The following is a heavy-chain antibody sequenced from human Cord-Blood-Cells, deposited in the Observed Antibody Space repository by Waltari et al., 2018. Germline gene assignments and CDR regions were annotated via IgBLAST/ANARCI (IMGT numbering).Heavy chain of an antibody. CDR2: RNPNRGKT. CDR1: GYTFTSYD. CDR3: ARTTAVPVTYFDY. Sequence: QVQLVQSGAEVKKPGASVKVSCKASGYTFTSYDINWVRQATGQGLEWMGWRNPNRGKTAYDLKCQAEVTRTRNPSISTAYMGLASRELEDTAVYYWARTTAVPVTYFDYGGQGTLVTVS. V-gene: IGHV1-8*01. J-gene: IGHJ4*02. D-gene: IGHD6-19*01.